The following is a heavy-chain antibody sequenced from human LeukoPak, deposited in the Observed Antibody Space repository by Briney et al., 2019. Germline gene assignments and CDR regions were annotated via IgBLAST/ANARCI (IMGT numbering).Heavy chain of an antibody. CDR1: GFSFSSYA. CDR2: LRGNGDT. Sequence: PGGSLRLSCAASGFSFSSYAMSWVREAPARGLEWVSSLRGNGDTFYADSVKGRFTLSRDDSRNTVYLQLNNLRVEDTAVYYCAKANWVSNADAVFWGQGTVVPSPQ. CDR3: AKANWVSNADAVF. D-gene: IGHD1-1*01. V-gene: IGHV3-23*01. J-gene: IGHJ4*02.